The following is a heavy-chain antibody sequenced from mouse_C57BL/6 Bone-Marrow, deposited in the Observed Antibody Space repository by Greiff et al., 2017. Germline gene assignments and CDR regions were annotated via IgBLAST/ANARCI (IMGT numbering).Heavy chain of an antibody. CDR1: GYTFTSYW. J-gene: IGHJ4*01. CDR2: IDPSDSYT. D-gene: IGHD2-4*01. Sequence: QVQLQQPGAELVMPGASVKLSCKASGYTFTSYWMHWVKQRPGQGLEWIGEIDPSDSYTNYNQKFKGKSTLTVDKSSSTAYMQLSSLTSEDSAVYYGARKKVYEYDHCARDDWGQGTSVTVSS. V-gene: IGHV1-69*01. CDR3: ARKKVYEYDHCARDD.